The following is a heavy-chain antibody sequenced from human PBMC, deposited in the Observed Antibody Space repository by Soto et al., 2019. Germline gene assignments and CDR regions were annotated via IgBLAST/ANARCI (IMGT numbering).Heavy chain of an antibody. CDR2: ISGSGGST. Sequence: EVQLLESGGGLVQPGGSLRLSCAASGFTFSSYATNWVRQAPGKGLEWVSGISGSGGSTDYADSVKGRFTISRDNSKNTLYLQMNILRAEDTAVYYCAKAMGQRTPSAFNIWGQGTMVTVSS. CDR1: GFTFSSYA. CDR3: AKAMGQRTPSAFNI. D-gene: IGHD2-8*01. V-gene: IGHV3-23*01. J-gene: IGHJ3*02.